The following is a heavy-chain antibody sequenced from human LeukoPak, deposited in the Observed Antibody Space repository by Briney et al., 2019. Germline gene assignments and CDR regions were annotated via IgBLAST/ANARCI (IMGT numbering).Heavy chain of an antibody. Sequence: SVKVSCKASGGTFSSYTISWVRQAPGQGLEWMGRIIPILGIANYAQKFQGRVTITADKSTSTAYMELSSLRSEGTAVYYCARGTEALGALDYWGQGTLVTVSS. V-gene: IGHV1-69*02. J-gene: IGHJ4*02. CDR1: GGTFSSYT. CDR2: IIPILGIA. D-gene: IGHD1-26*01. CDR3: ARGTEALGALDY.